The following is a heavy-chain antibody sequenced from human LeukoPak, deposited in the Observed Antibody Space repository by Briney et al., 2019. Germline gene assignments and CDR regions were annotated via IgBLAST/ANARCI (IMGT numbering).Heavy chain of an antibody. CDR2: ISSGGSVM. J-gene: IGHJ4*02. Sequence: GGSLRLSCGASGYTFSDYTMNWVRQAPGKGPEWISYISSGGSVMHYADSVKGRFTISRDNVENSLYLQMNSLRVEDTAVYFCTRDLEYWGQGVLVTVSS. CDR3: TRDLEY. CDR1: GYTFSDYT. V-gene: IGHV3-48*01.